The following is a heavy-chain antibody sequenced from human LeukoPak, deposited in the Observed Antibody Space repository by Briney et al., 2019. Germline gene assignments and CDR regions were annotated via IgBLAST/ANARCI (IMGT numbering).Heavy chain of an antibody. CDR3: ARHPYYYDSSGYSFDY. D-gene: IGHD3-22*01. V-gene: IGHV5-51*01. Sequence: GESLKISCKGSGYSFTNYWIGGVRQIPGKGLEWMGIIYPGDSDTRYSPSLQGQVTISADKSISTAYLQWSSLKASDTAMYYCARHPYYYDSSGYSFDYWGQGTLVTVSS. CDR1: GYSFTNYW. J-gene: IGHJ4*02. CDR2: IYPGDSDT.